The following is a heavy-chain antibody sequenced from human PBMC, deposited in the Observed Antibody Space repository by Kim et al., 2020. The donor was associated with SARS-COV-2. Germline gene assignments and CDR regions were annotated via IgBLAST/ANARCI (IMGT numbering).Heavy chain of an antibody. CDR3: TTYAYGGKGF. CDR1: GFTFINTW. CDR2: IRSKIDGGTT. J-gene: IGHJ4*02. V-gene: IGHV3-15*01. Sequence: GGSLRLSCAASGFTFINTWMSWVRQAPGKGLEWVGLIRSKIDGGTTEYAAPVKGRFTISRDDSKNTLYLQMNSLETEDTAVYYCTTYAYGGKGFWGQGTLVTVSS. D-gene: IGHD2-15*01.